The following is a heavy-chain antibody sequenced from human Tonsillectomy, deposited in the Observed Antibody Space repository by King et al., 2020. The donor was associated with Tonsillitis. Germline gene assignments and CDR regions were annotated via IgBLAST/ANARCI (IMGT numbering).Heavy chain of an antibody. J-gene: IGHJ3*02. Sequence: QLQESGPGLVKPSQTLSLTCAVSGGSISSGGYSWSWIRQPPGKGLEWIGYIYYSGSTYYNPSLKSRVTISVDTSKIQFSLKLSSVTAADTAVYYCARDSSVDAFDIWGQGTMVTVSS. V-gene: IGHV4-30-4*07. CDR3: ARDSSVDAFDI. CDR2: IYYSGST. D-gene: IGHD6-19*01. CDR1: GGSISSGGYS.